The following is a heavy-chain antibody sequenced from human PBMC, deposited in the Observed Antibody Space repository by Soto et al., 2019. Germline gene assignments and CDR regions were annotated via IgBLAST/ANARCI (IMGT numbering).Heavy chain of an antibody. CDR1: GYSFTSYW. D-gene: IGHD2-2*01. V-gene: IGHV5-10-1*01. J-gene: IGHJ6*02. CDR2: IDPSDSYT. Sequence: GESLKISCKGSGYSFTSYWISWVRQMPGKGLEWMGRIDPSDSYTNYSPSFQGHVTISADKSISTAYLQWSSLKASDTAMYYCARAGSDCSSTSCYYVYYYGMDVWGQGTTVTVSS. CDR3: ARAGSDCSSTSCYYVYYYGMDV.